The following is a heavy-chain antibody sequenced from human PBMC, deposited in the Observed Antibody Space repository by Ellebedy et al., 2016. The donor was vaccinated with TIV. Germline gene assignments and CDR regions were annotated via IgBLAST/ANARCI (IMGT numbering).Heavy chain of an antibody. Sequence: SVKVSXXASGGTFSSYAISWVRQAPGQGLEWMGGIIPIFGTANYAQKFQGRVTITADESTSTAYMELSSLRSEDTAVYYCAGGYYYGSGSYPFDYWGQGTLVTVSS. CDR1: GGTFSSYA. J-gene: IGHJ4*02. V-gene: IGHV1-69*13. CDR3: AGGYYYGSGSYPFDY. D-gene: IGHD3-10*01. CDR2: IIPIFGTA.